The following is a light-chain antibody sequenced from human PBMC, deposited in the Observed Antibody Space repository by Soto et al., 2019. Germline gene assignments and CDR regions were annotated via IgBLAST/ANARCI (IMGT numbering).Light chain of an antibody. CDR1: QSVRNN. Sequence: EIVMTQSPATLSASPGERATLSCRASQSVRNNLAWYQQRPGQAPRLLIYGASTGATGIPDRFSGSGSVTEFTPTISNLQPEDLAVYYCQQYNSWHQAFGQGTKVEVK. CDR2: GAS. CDR3: QQYNSWHQA. J-gene: IGKJ1*01. V-gene: IGKV3-15*01.